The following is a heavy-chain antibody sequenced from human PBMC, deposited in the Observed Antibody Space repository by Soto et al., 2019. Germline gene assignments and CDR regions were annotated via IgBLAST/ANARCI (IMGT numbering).Heavy chain of an antibody. CDR1: GFTFSDYY. Sequence: QVQLVESGGGLVKPGGSLRLSCAVSGFTFSDYYMSWIRQAPGKGLEWFSYISSSDTIYYADSVKGRFTISRDNAKNSLYLQMNSLRAEDTAVYYCARDGGIGGWYFDLWGRGTLFTVSS. V-gene: IGHV3-11*01. J-gene: IGHJ2*01. D-gene: IGHD6-13*01. CDR3: ARDGGIGGWYFDL. CDR2: ISSSDTI.